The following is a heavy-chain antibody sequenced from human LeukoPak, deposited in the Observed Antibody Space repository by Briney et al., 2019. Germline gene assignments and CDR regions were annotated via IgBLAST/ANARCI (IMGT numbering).Heavy chain of an antibody. CDR3: ARVSLGIAVAGPFDY. CDR2: TNPNSGGT. CDR1: GYTFTGYY. D-gene: IGHD6-19*01. Sequence: ASVKVSCKASGYTFTGYYMHWVRQAPGQGLEWMGWTNPNSGGTNYAQKFQGRVTMTRDTSISTAYMELSRLRSDDTAVYYCARVSLGIAVAGPFDYWGQGTLVTVSS. J-gene: IGHJ4*02. V-gene: IGHV1-2*02.